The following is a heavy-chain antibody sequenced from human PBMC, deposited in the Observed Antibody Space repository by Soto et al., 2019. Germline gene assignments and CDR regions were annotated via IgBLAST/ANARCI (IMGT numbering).Heavy chain of an antibody. CDR2: IDPSDSQT. Sequence: REALKISCKGSGYSFAGYWITWVRQKPGKGLEWMGRIDPSDSQTYYSPSFRGHVTISVTKSITTVFLQWSSLRASDTAMYYCARQIYDSDTGPNFQYYFESWGQGTPGTVSS. J-gene: IGHJ4*02. CDR1: GYSFAGYW. D-gene: IGHD3-22*01. CDR3: ARQIYDSDTGPNFQYYFES. V-gene: IGHV5-10-1*01.